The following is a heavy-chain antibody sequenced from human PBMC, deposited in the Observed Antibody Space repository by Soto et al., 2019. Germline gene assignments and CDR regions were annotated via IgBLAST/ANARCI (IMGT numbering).Heavy chain of an antibody. D-gene: IGHD3-3*01. CDR2: INAGNGNT. J-gene: IGHJ6*02. CDR1: GYTFTSYA. V-gene: IGHV1-3*01. Sequence: QVQLVQSGAEVKKPGASVKVSCKASGYTFTSYAMHWVRQAPGQRLEWMGWINAGNGNTKYSQKFQGRVTITRDTSASTAYMELSSLRSEDTAVYYCAREGAVWSGYLDDYYGMDVWGQGTTVTVSS. CDR3: AREGAVWSGYLDDYYGMDV.